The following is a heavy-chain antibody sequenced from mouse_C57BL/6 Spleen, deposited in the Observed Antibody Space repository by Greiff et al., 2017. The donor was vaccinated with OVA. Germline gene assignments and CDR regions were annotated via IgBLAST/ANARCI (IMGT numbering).Heavy chain of an antibody. D-gene: IGHD4-1*02. V-gene: IGHV5-4*01. CDR3: ARDQVGREFFAY. Sequence: EVQLVESGGGLVKPGGSLKLSCAASGFTFSSYAMSWVRQTPEKRLEWVATISDGGSYTYYPDNVKGRFTISRDNAKNNLYLQMSHLKSEDTAMYYCARDQVGREFFAYWGQGTLVTVSA. CDR1: GFTFSSYA. J-gene: IGHJ3*01. CDR2: ISDGGSYT.